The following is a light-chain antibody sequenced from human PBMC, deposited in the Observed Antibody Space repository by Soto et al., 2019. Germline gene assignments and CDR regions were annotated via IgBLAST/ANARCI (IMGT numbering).Light chain of an antibody. J-gene: IGKJ4*01. Sequence: DIQMTQSPAYLSASVGDRVTITCRASQDIGDYLAWYQQKPGKVPKVLIYEASTLQSGVPSRFSGSGSGTDFTLTISGLQPEDVATYYCQMYNSAPQITFGGGTKVEIK. CDR3: QMYNSAPQIT. CDR1: QDIGDY. CDR2: EAS. V-gene: IGKV1-27*01.